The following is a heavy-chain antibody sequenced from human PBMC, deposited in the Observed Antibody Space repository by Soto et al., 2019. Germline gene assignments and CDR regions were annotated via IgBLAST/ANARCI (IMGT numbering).Heavy chain of an antibody. CDR3: ARGPSE. V-gene: IGHV1-2*02. CDR1: GYIFIGSY. Sequence: QVQLVQSGAEMKSPGSSVKVSCKATGYIFIGSYPHGIRQAPGQGPEWMGSIYPATGDTDYAQTYQGRVILTGDTAIGTAYMELKWLTFDDTGMYYCARGPSEWGQGTLVTVSS. J-gene: IGHJ4*02. CDR2: IYPATGDT.